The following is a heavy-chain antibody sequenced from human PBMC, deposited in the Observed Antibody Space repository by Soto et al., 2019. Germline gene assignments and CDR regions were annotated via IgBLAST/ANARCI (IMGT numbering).Heavy chain of an antibody. CDR3: ARGDSTDCSNGVCSFFYNLDMDV. CDR2: INPKSGGT. V-gene: IGHV1-2*04. CDR1: GYSFTDYL. D-gene: IGHD2-8*01. J-gene: IGHJ6*02. Sequence: ASVKVSCKASGYSFTDYLIHWVRQAPGQGLEWLGRINPKSGGTSTAQKFQGWVTMTTDTSISTASMELTRLTSDDTAIYYCARGDSTDCSNGVCSFFYNLDMDVWGRGTTVTVSS.